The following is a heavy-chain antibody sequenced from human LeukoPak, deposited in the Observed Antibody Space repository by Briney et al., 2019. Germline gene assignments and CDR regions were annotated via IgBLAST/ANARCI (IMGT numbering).Heavy chain of an antibody. Sequence: EASVKVSCKASGYTFTSYDINWVRQATGQGLEWMGWMNPNSGNTGYAQKFQGRVTITRNTSISTAYMELSSLRSEDTAVYYCALRDCGGDCPTSDAFDIWGQGTMVTVSS. CDR2: MNPNSGNT. D-gene: IGHD2-21*02. J-gene: IGHJ3*02. CDR3: ALRDCGGDCPTSDAFDI. V-gene: IGHV1-8*03. CDR1: GYTFTSYD.